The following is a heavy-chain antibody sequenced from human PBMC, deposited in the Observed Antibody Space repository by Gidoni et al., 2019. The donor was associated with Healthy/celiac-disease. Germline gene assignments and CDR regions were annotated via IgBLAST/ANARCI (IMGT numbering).Heavy chain of an antibody. CDR2: ISWNSGSI. Sequence: EVQLVESGGGLVQPGRSLRLSCAASGFTFDDYAMPWVRQAPGKGLEWGSGISWNSGSIGYADSVKGRFTISRDNAKNSLYLQMNSLRAEDTALYYCAKDQTGYSSGWFDYWGQGTLVTVSS. V-gene: IGHV3-9*01. D-gene: IGHD6-19*01. CDR3: AKDQTGYSSGWFDY. CDR1: GFTFDDYA. J-gene: IGHJ4*02.